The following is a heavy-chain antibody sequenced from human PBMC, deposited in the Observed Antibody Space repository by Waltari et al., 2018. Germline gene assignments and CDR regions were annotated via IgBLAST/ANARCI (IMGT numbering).Heavy chain of an antibody. D-gene: IGHD1-26*01. Sequence: EVQLVESGGGLVQPGGSLKLSCAASGFTFSGSAMHWVRQASGKGLEGVGRIRSKANSYATAYAASVKGRFTISRDDSKNTAYLQMNSLKTEDTAVYYCTSTTGVDYWGQGTLVTVSS. CDR1: GFTFSGSA. V-gene: IGHV3-73*02. CDR2: IRSKANSYAT. J-gene: IGHJ4*02. CDR3: TSTTGVDY.